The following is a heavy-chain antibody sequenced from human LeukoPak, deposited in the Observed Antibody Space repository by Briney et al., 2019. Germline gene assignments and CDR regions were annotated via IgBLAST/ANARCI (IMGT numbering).Heavy chain of an antibody. D-gene: IGHD3-22*01. CDR1: GFTFSSYS. V-gene: IGHV3-21*01. Sequence: KPGGSLRLSCAASGFTFSSYSMNWVRQASEKGLGWVSSISSSSSYIYYADSVKGRFTISRDNAKNSLYLQMNSLRAEDTAVYYCARVSVVITTYLDYWGQGTLVTVSS. CDR2: ISSSSSYI. CDR3: ARVSVVITTYLDY. J-gene: IGHJ4*02.